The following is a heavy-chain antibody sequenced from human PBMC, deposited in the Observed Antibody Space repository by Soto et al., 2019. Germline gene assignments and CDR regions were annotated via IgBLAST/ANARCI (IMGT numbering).Heavy chain of an antibody. V-gene: IGHV6-1*01. CDR3: ARDRWDAGQQLVRVWYYYYGMDV. Sequence: XQRPSLTFAISGDSFSSNIAAWNWIGQSPSRGLEWLRRTYYRSKWYNDYAVSVKSRISINPDTSKNQFSLQLNSVTPEDTAVYYCARDRWDAGQQLVRVWYYYYGMDVWGQGTTVTGSS. J-gene: IGHJ6*02. CDR2: TYYRSKWYN. D-gene: IGHD6-13*01. CDR1: GDSFSSNIAA.